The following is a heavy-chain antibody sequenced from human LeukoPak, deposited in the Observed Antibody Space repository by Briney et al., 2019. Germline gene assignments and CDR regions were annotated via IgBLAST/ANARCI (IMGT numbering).Heavy chain of an antibody. CDR2: IYYSGST. Sequence: SETLSLTCTVSGGSISSYYWSWIRQPPGKGLEWIGYIYYSGSTNYNPSLKSRVTISVDTSKNQFSLKLSSVTAADTAVYYYARGFGWGSALYWYFDLWGRGTLVAVSS. CDR3: ARGFGWGSALYWYFDL. V-gene: IGHV4-59*01. D-gene: IGHD7-27*01. CDR1: GGSISSYY. J-gene: IGHJ2*01.